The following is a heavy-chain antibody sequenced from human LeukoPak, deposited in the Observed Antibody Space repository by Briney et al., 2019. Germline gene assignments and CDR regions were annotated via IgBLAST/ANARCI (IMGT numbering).Heavy chain of an antibody. CDR3: ARGFGVAAADV. CDR2: INHSGST. J-gene: IGHJ4*02. Sequence: SETLSLTCAVYGGSFSGYYWSWIRQPPGKGLEWIGEINHSGSTNYNPSLKSRVTISVDTSKNQFSLNLSSVTAADTAVYYCARGFGVAAADVWGQGTLVTVSS. CDR1: GGSFSGYY. D-gene: IGHD6-13*01. V-gene: IGHV4-34*01.